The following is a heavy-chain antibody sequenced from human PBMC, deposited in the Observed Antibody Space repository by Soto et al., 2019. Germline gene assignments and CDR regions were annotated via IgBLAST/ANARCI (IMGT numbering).Heavy chain of an antibody. Sequence: GASVNVSCKASGYTFTSYCISWVRQAPGQGLEWMGWISAYNGNTNYAQKLQGRVTMTTDTSTSTAYMELRSLRSDDTAVYYCATSPSGWYLTLYYWGQGTLVTVSS. D-gene: IGHD6-19*01. V-gene: IGHV1-18*01. CDR3: ATSPSGWYLTLYY. CDR1: GYTFTSYC. J-gene: IGHJ4*02. CDR2: ISAYNGNT.